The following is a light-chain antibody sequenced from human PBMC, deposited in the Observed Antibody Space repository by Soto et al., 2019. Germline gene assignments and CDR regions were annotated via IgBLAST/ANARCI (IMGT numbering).Light chain of an antibody. CDR2: EVS. CDR1: RSDVGVYHL. V-gene: IGLV2-14*01. J-gene: IGLJ1*01. CDR3: NSYTISSTPG. Sequence: QSALTEAASVSGAPGQSITISCTGSRSDVGVYHLVPWYQQHPAKARKLMIYEVSHRPSGVSYRFSGSKSGNTASLTISGLQAEDEADYYCNSYTISSTPGFGTGTKLTVL.